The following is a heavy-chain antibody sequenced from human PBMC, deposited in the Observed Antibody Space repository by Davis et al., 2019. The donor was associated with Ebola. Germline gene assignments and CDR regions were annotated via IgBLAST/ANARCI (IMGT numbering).Heavy chain of an antibody. CDR3: AKDLTMVRGVPVDP. CDR1: GVTVSSNY. V-gene: IGHV3-30*02. Sequence: PGGSLRLSCAASGVTVSSNYMSWVRQTPGKGLEWVAFIWFDGRNAHYIDSVKGRFTISRDNAKNSLYLQMNSLRAEDTAVYYCAKDLTMVRGVPVDPWGQGTLVTVSS. J-gene: IGHJ5*02. CDR2: IWFDGRNA. D-gene: IGHD3-10*01.